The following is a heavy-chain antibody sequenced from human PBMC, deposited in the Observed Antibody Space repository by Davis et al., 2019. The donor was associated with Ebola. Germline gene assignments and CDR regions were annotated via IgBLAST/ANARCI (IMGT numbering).Heavy chain of an antibody. CDR1: GGSFSGYS. Sequence: PSETLSLTCAVYGGSFSGYSWSWIRHHPGKGLEWIGEINDSGTTNYNPSLKSRVSISVDTSKDQFSLKMTSVTAADTAVYYCARVLYGSGNYYNAFGYWGQGTLVTVSS. J-gene: IGHJ4*02. D-gene: IGHD3-10*01. CDR3: ARVLYGSGNYYNAFGY. V-gene: IGHV4-34*01. CDR2: INDSGTT.